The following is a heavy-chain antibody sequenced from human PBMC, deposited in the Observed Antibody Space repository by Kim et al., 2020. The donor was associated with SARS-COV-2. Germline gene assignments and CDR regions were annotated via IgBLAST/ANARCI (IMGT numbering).Heavy chain of an antibody. D-gene: IGHD3-10*01. CDR1: GGSVSSGDYY. V-gene: IGHV4-61*08. CDR2: IYYSGSP. J-gene: IGHJ5*02. CDR3: ARGPKWFGESNWFDP. Sequence: SETLSLTCTVSGGSVSSGDYYWSWIRQPPGKGLEWIGHIYYSGSPNYNPSLKSRVTISLDTSKNQFSLKVNSVTAADTAVYYCARGPKWFGESNWFDPWGQGTLVTVSS.